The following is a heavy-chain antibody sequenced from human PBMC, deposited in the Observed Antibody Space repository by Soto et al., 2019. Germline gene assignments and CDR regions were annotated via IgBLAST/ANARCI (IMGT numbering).Heavy chain of an antibody. V-gene: IGHV4-31*03. CDR2: IFYSGST. Sequence: QVRLQESGPGLVKPSQTLSLTCTVSGGSISSGGYYWSWIRQHPGKGLEWIGYIFYSGSTYYNPSLKSRVSISVDTSKNQLSLKLSSVTAAEKAVYYCARVPSSQYYFDYWGQGTLVTVSS. CDR1: GGSISSGGYY. CDR3: ARVPSSQYYFDY. J-gene: IGHJ4*02.